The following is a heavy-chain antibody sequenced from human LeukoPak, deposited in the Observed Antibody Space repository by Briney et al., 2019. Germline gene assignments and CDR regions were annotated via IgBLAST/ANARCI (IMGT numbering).Heavy chain of an antibody. J-gene: IGHJ4*02. V-gene: IGHV3-33*06. CDR3: AKGSTISRPYYFDC. CDR2: IWYDGSNK. D-gene: IGHD2/OR15-2a*01. Sequence: GGSLRLSCAASGFTFSSYGMHWVRQAPGKGLEWVAVIWYDGSNKYYADSVKGRFTISRDNSKNTLYLQMDSLRAEDTAVYYCAKGSTISRPYYFDCWGQGTLVTVSS. CDR1: GFTFSSYG.